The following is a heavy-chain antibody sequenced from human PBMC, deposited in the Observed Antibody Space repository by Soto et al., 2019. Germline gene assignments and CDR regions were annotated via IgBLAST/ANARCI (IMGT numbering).Heavy chain of an antibody. CDR1: GYSFTSYA. Sequence: GASVKGSCRASGYSFTSYAMHSVRQAPGQRLEWMGWINAGNGNTKYSQKFQGRVTITRDTSASTAYMELSSLRSEDTAVYYCARVYCSSTSCYPRVYYFDYWGQGTLVTVSS. CDR2: INAGNGNT. D-gene: IGHD2-2*01. J-gene: IGHJ4*02. V-gene: IGHV1-3*01. CDR3: ARVYCSSTSCYPRVYYFDY.